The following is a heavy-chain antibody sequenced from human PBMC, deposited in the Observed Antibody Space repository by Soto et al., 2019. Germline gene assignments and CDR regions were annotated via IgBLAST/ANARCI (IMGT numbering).Heavy chain of an antibody. Sequence: GESLKISCKGSGYSFTSYWIGWVRQMPGKGLEWMGIIYPGDSDTRYSPSFQGQVTISADKSISTAYLQWSSLKASDTAMYYCARQRAWFGELLLDAFDIWGQGTMVTVSS. CDR2: IYPGDSDT. CDR3: ARQRAWFGELLLDAFDI. J-gene: IGHJ3*02. V-gene: IGHV5-51*01. D-gene: IGHD3-10*01. CDR1: GYSFTSYW.